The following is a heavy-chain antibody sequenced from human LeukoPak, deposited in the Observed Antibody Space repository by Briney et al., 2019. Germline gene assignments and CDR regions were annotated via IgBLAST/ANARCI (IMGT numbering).Heavy chain of an antibody. V-gene: IGHV4-59*01. CDR2: IYYTGTT. D-gene: IGHD4-17*01. CDR1: GDSTNTYF. CDR3: ASKSSDHGELRFDY. Sequence: SETLSLTCTLSGDSTNTYFWSWIRQSPGKGLEWIGYIYYTGTTNYNPSLKSRVTISVDTSKNQFSLKVNSVTAADTGVYYCASKSSDHGELRFDYWGQGTLVTVSS. J-gene: IGHJ4*02.